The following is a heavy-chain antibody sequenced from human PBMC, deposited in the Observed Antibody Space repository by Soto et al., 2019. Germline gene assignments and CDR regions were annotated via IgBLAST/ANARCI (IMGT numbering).Heavy chain of an antibody. CDR2: VSSGGDET. CDR3: AKDRMSDNYVWDTFDI. Sequence: GSLRLSCAASGFTFRNYAMSWVRQAPGKGLEWVSGVSSGGDETYYADSVKGRFIISRDNSKSTLFLQMNSLRAEDTAIYYCAKDRMSDNYVWDTFDIWGQGTMVTVSS. V-gene: IGHV3-23*01. J-gene: IGHJ3*02. D-gene: IGHD3-3*01. CDR1: GFTFRNYA.